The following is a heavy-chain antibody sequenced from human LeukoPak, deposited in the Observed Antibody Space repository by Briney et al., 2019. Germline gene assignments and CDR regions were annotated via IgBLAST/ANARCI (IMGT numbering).Heavy chain of an antibody. J-gene: IGHJ4*02. CDR2: ISGSGGST. D-gene: IGHD3-10*01. CDR1: GVSISSSNSY. CDR3: AKDSAMVRGVPDY. Sequence: PSETLSLTCTVSGVSISSSNSYWGWIRQPPGKGLEWVSAISGSGGSTYYADSVKGRFTISRDNSKNTLYLQMNSLRAEDTAVYYCAKDSAMVRGVPDYWGQGTLVTVSS. V-gene: IGHV3-23*01.